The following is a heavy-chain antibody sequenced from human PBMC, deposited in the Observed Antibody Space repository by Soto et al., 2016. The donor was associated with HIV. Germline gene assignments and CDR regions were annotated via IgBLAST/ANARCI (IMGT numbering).Heavy chain of an antibody. V-gene: IGHV3-49*04. D-gene: IGHD3-10*02. CDR2: IRNKAYGGTT. Sequence: EVQLVESGGGLIQPGRSLRLSCTASGFTFGDYIMSWVRQAPGKGLEWVGFIRNKAYGGTTEYAASVKDRFTISRDDSKSIAYLQMNSLKTEDTAVYYCTRAPPXLVLLCSGNYYKSGVYWGQGTLVTVSS. CDR3: TRAPPXLVLLCSGNYYKSGVY. J-gene: IGHJ4*02. CDR1: GFTFGDYI.